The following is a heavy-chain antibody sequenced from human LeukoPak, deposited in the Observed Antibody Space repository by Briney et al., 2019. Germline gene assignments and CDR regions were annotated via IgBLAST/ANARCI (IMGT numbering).Heavy chain of an antibody. D-gene: IGHD3-10*01. V-gene: IGHV3-7*04. J-gene: IGHJ4*02. CDR1: GFTFRSYW. CDR2: IKQDGGER. Sequence: GGSLRLSCAASGFTFRSYWMSWVRQAPGRGLEWVANIKQDGGERYYVSSVKGRFTISSDNATNSLYLQMNSLRAQDTAVYYCTREYYYGSGSYYNGYWGQGTLVTVSS. CDR3: TREYYYGSGSYYNGY.